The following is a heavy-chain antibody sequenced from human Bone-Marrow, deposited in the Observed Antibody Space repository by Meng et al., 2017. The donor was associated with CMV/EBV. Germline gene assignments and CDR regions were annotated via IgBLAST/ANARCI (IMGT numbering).Heavy chain of an antibody. Sequence: GESLKISCAASGFTFNTYWMHWVRQAPGKGLVWVSRITSDGSSTTYADSVKGRFTISRDNAKNTLYLQMNSLGAEDTAVYYCARDFPYVFWGQGTLVTVSS. CDR2: ITSDGSST. CDR3: ARDFPYVF. D-gene: IGHD2/OR15-2a*01. V-gene: IGHV3-74*01. J-gene: IGHJ4*02. CDR1: GFTFNTYW.